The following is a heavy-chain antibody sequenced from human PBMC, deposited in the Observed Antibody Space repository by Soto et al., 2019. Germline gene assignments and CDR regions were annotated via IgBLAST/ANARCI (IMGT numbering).Heavy chain of an antibody. CDR1: GGTFSSYA. Sequence: QVQLVQSGVEVKKPGSSVKVSCKAPGGTFSSYAISWVRQAPGQGLEWMGGIIPIFGTAKYAQKFQGRVTITADDSTSTGYMELSSLRSEDTAVYYCARSQGGSSSLDIYYYYYYGMDVWGQGTTVTVSS. CDR3: ARSQGGSSSLDIYYYYYYGMDV. CDR2: IIPIFGTA. D-gene: IGHD2-15*01. J-gene: IGHJ6*02. V-gene: IGHV1-69*01.